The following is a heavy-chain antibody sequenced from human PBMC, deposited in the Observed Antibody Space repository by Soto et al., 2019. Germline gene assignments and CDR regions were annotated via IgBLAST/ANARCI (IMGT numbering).Heavy chain of an antibody. CDR2: IYTSGTT. CDR1: GGSIRSNY. V-gene: IGHV4-4*07. CDR3: GRAGASGFGMDV. D-gene: IGHD3-3*01. Sequence: SETLSLTCNVSGGSIRSNYWSWIRQPAGTALEWIGRIYTSGTTNYNPSLKSRATMLIDTSKNQFSLILSSVTAAATGGYYCGRAGASGFGMDVWGKGTTVTVSS. J-gene: IGHJ6*04.